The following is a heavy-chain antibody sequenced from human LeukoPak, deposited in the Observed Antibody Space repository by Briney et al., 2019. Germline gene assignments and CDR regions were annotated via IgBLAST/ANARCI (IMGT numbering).Heavy chain of an antibody. D-gene: IGHD1-26*01. CDR1: GFTFSNYW. CDR2: ITSDGSST. CDR3: TRDEAVGAPFDY. Sequence: GGSLRLSCVASGFTFSNYWMHWVRRAPGKGLVWVSRITSDGSSTSYADSVKGRFTISRDNAKNTLYLHMNSLRAEDTAVYYCTRDEAVGAPFDYWGQGTLVTVSS. J-gene: IGHJ4*02. V-gene: IGHV3-74*01.